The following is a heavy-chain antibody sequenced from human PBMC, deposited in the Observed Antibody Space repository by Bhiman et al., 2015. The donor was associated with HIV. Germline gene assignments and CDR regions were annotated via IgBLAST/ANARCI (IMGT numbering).Heavy chain of an antibody. CDR1: GFTFENFP. CDR2: ISYDGSDK. V-gene: IGHV3-33*05. J-gene: IGHJ4*02. CDR3: AKDGMWFRAERYFFDY. Sequence: QVQLVEPGRGVVHPGGSLRLSCVTSGFTFENFPMHWVRQAPGKGLEWVALISYDGSDKYYSDSVKGRFTISRDNSKNTLYLQMNSLRADDTAFYFCAKDGMWFRAERYFFDYWGQGMLVTVSS. D-gene: IGHD2-21*01.